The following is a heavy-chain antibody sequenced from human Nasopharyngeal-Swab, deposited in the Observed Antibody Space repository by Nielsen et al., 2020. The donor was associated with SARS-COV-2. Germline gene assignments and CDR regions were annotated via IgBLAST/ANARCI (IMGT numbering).Heavy chain of an antibody. J-gene: IGHJ4*02. V-gene: IGHV4-34*01. CDR2: IYHSGST. Sequence: WIRQPPGKGLEWIGEIYHSGSTNYNPSLKSRVTISVDTSKNQFSLKLSSGTAADTAVYYCATSIAARPGSDFDYWGQGTLVTVSS. CDR3: ATSIAARPGSDFDY. D-gene: IGHD6-6*01.